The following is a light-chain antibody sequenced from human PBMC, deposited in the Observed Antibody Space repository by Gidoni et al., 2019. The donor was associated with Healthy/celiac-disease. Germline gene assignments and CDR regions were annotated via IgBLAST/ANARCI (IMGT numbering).Light chain of an antibody. V-gene: IGKV1-39*01. J-gene: IGKJ5*01. CDR3: QQSYSTRLT. CDR1: QSISSY. CDR2: AAS. Sequence: DIQMTQSPSSLSASVGDRVTITCRASQSISSYLNWYQQKPGKAPKLLIYAASSLQSGVPSRFSGSGSGTDCTLTISSLQPEDFATYYCQQSYSTRLTFGQGTRLEIK.